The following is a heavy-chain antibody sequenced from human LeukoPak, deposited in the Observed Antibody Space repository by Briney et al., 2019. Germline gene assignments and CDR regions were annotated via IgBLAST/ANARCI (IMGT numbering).Heavy chain of an antibody. J-gene: IGHJ4*02. CDR3: ARDLDSIFDY. CDR2: IYYSGST. D-gene: IGHD3-22*01. Sequence: SETLSLTCTVSGGSISSYYWSWIRQPPGRGLEWIGYIYYSGSTNYNPSLKSRVTISVDTSKNQFSLKLSSVTAAGTAVYYCARDLDSIFDYWGQGTLVTVSS. CDR1: GGSISSYY. V-gene: IGHV4-59*01.